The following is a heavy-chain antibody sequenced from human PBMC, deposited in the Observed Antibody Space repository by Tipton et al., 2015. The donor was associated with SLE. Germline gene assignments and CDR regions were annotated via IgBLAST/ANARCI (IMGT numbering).Heavy chain of an antibody. CDR2: IYPGDSDT. Sequence: QSGPEVKKPGESLKISCKASGDSFTTIWIAWVRQMPGKGLEWIGMIYPGDSDTRYSPSFQGQVTISADMSTNMAFLQWSSPKASDTAMYYCARGRHNGLASFENVRWLDPWGQGTLVTVSS. J-gene: IGHJ5*02. V-gene: IGHV5-51*03. CDR1: GDSFTTIW. D-gene: IGHD2-8*01. CDR3: ARGRHNGLASFENVRWLDP.